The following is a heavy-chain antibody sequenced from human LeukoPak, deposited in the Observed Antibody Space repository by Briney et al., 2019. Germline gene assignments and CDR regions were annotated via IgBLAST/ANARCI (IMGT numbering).Heavy chain of an antibody. V-gene: IGHV3-7*01. D-gene: IGHD5-12*01. CDR3: ARAGGYASSWAY. CDR2: IKQDGSEK. CDR1: GFTFSSYW. J-gene: IGHJ4*02. Sequence: QTGGSLGLSCAASGFTFSSYWMSWVRQAPGKGLEWVANIKQDGSEKNYVDSVKGRFTISRDNAKNSLDLQMHSLRAEDTAVYYCARAGGYASSWAYWGQGTLVTVSS.